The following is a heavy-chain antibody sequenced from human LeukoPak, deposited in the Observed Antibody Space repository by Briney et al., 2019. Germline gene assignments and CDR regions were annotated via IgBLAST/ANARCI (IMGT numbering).Heavy chain of an antibody. CDR1: GFTFSTYA. CDR2: ISGGGGRT. V-gene: IGHV3-23*01. J-gene: IGHJ4*02. D-gene: IGHD3-3*01. CDR3: ASVFGVTRIDY. Sequence: GGSLRLSCTASGFTFSTYAMSWARQAPGKGLEWVSVISGGGGRTYYADSVKGRFAISRDNAKNSLYLQMNNLRDEDTAVYHCASVFGVTRIDYWGQGTLVTVSS.